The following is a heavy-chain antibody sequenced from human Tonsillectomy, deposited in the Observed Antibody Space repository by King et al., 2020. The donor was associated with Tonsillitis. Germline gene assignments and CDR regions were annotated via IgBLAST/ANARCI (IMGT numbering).Heavy chain of an antibody. J-gene: IGHJ6*03. CDR3: ATTRNYYYYYMDV. CDR2: ISSSSSYI. Sequence: VQLVESGGGLVKPGGSLRLSCAASGFTFSSDSMNWVRQAPGKGLELVSSISSSSSYINYAYSWKGRFTISRDNAKNSLYLQMNSLRAEDTAVYYCATTRNYYYYYMDVWGKGTSVTVSS. V-gene: IGHV3-21*01. CDR1: GFTFSSDS.